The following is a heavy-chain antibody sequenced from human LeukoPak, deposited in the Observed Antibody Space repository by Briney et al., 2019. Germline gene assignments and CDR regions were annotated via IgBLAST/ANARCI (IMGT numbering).Heavy chain of an antibody. CDR1: GYTFTSYY. J-gene: IGHJ4*02. CDR2: INPSGGST. D-gene: IGHD5-24*01. V-gene: IGHV1-46*01. Sequence: ASVKVSCKASGYTFTSYYMHWVRQAPEQGLEWMGIINPSGGSTSYAQKFQGRVTMTRDTSTSTVYMELSSLRSEDTAVYYCARDRGRDGYNYGEIDYWGQGTLVTVSS. CDR3: ARDRGRDGYNYGEIDY.